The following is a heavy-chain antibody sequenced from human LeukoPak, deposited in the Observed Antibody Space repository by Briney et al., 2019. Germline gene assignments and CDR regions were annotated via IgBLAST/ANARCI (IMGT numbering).Heavy chain of an antibody. CDR1: GFSLSNYW. CDR3: SRGAPGGGMSSWSY. CDR2: VNIDGSST. D-gene: IGHD2-15*01. V-gene: IGHV3-74*01. Sequence: GGSLRLSCAASGFSLSNYWMHWVRQAPGKGLVWVSRVNIDGSSTTYADSVKGRFTISRDNAKNTVYLQMNSLRVEDTAVYFCSRGAPGGGMSSWSYWGQGTLVTVSS. J-gene: IGHJ4*02.